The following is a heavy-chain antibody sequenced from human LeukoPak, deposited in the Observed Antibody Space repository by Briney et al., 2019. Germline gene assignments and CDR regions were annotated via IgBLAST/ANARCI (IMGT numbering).Heavy chain of an antibody. D-gene: IGHD2-2*02. CDR1: GGSISSYY. J-gene: IGHJ5*02. CDR2: IYYSGST. CDR3: ARVLVVPAAILEWFDP. Sequence: SETLSLTCTVSGGSISSYYWSWIRQPPGKGLEWIGYIYYSGSTNYNPSLKSRVTISVDTSKNQFSLKLSSVTAVDTAVYYCARVLVVPAAILEWFDPWGQGTLVTVSS. V-gene: IGHV4-59*01.